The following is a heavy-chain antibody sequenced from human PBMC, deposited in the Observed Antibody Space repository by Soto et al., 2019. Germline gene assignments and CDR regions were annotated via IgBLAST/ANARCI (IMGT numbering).Heavy chain of an antibody. D-gene: IGHD3-16*02. J-gene: IGHJ5*02. CDR3: ARSSAGVFGIVIEGSNLLAP. CDR2: INPNGGST. V-gene: IGHV1-46*01. CDR1: ADTFTSDY. Sequence: VQLVQSGAEVKKPGASVKLSCKAPADTFTSDYIHWVRQAPAHGLEWVGLINPNGGSTRFAQTFQGRITMPRDTSTSTVYMELRSLRSEDTAVYYCARSSAGVFGIVIEGSNLLAPWGQGSLVTVSS.